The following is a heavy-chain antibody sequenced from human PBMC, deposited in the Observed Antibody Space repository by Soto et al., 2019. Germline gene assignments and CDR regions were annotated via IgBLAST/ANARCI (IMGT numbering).Heavy chain of an antibody. D-gene: IGHD3-22*01. V-gene: IGHV3-33*01. CDR1: GFTFSSYG. J-gene: IGHJ4*02. CDR3: SRDLGHYDSSGSYFDY. CDR2: IWYDGSKK. Sequence: GSLRISCAASGFTFSSYGMHWVRQAPGKGLEWVAVIWYDGSKKYYADSVKGRFTISRDTSKNTLYLQMNSLRAEDTAVYYCSRDLGHYDSSGSYFDYWGQGTLVTVSS.